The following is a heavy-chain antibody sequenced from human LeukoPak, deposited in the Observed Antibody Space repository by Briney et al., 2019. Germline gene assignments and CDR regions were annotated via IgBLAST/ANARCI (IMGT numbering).Heavy chain of an antibody. D-gene: IGHD3-10*01. J-gene: IGHJ5*02. CDR3: ARAPLWFGIPFDP. CDR1: GFTFSSYA. V-gene: IGHV3-23*01. Sequence: GGSLRLSCAASGFTFSSYAMGWVRQAPGKGLEWVSAISGSGDTYYADSVKGRFTISRDNSKNTLYLQMNSLRAEDTAVYYCARAPLWFGIPFDPWGQGTLVTVSS. CDR2: ISGSGDT.